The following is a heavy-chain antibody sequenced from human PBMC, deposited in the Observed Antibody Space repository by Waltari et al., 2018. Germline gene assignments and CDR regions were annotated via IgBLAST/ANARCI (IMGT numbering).Heavy chain of an antibody. CDR3: ARHLGSGTYPFDY. J-gene: IGHJ4*02. CDR2: IYYSGGP. Sequence: QVQLQESGPGLVKPSETLSLTCTVSGGSIIGYYWSWIRQPPGKGLEWEGYIYYSGGPNYTPSLKGRVTISVDTSKNQFSLKLSSVTAADTAVYYCARHLGSGTYPFDYWGQGTLVTVSS. CDR1: GGSIIGYY. D-gene: IGHD3-10*01. V-gene: IGHV4-59*01.